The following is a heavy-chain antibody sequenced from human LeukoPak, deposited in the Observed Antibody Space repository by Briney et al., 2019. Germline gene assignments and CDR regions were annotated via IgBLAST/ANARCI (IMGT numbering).Heavy chain of an antibody. Sequence: GGSLRLSCAASGFTFFTYSMNWVRQAPGMGLEWVSSISGDGRYIYYADSMKGRFTISRDNAKNSVFLHMNSLRVEDTAVYYCARVRSSPVFPYFYFFDNWGQGALVTVSA. CDR2: ISGDGRYI. V-gene: IGHV3-21*06. D-gene: IGHD3-10*01. CDR1: GFTFFTYS. J-gene: IGHJ4*02. CDR3: ARVRSSPVFPYFYFFDN.